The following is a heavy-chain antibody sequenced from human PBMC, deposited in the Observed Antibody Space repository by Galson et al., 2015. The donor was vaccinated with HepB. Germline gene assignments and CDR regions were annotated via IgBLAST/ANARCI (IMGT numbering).Heavy chain of an antibody. J-gene: IGHJ4*02. CDR1: GYTFTSYA. D-gene: IGHD6-19*01. CDR2: INTNTGNP. Sequence: CKASGYTFTSYAMNWVRQAPGQGLEWMGWINTNTGNPTYAQGFTGRFVFSLDTSVSTAYLQISSLKAEDTAVYYCAREPPRIAVAGTHFDYWGQGTLVTVSS. CDR3: AREPPRIAVAGTHFDY. V-gene: IGHV7-4-1*02.